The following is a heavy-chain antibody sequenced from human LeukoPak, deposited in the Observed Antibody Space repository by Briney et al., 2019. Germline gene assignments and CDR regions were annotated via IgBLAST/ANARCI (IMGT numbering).Heavy chain of an antibody. Sequence: GGSLRLSCAASGFIFSSYAMSWVCQAPGKGLEWVSGIIDTGRTTYYADSVKGRFTISRDNSKNTLFLQMNSLRAEDTAVYYCAKLPAPEGYDYGSIDNWGQGTLVTVSS. D-gene: IGHD5-18*01. CDR2: IIDTGRTT. V-gene: IGHV3-23*01. J-gene: IGHJ4*02. CDR1: GFIFSSYA. CDR3: AKLPAPEGYDYGSIDN.